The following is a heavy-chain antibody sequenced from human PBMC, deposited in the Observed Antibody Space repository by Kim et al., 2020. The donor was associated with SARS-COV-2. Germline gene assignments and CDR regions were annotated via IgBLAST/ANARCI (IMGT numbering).Heavy chain of an antibody. V-gene: IGHV4-4*07. CDR2: IYTSGST. CDR3: AREPAGGVPLYYYYYYGMDV. D-gene: IGHD3-16*01. J-gene: IGHJ6*02. CDR1: GGSISSYY. Sequence: SETLSLTCTVSGGSISSYYWSWIRQPAGKGLEWIGRIYTSGSTNYNPSLKSRVTMSVDTSKNQFSLKLSSVTAADTAVYYCAREPAGGVPLYYYYYYGMDVWGQGTTVTVSS.